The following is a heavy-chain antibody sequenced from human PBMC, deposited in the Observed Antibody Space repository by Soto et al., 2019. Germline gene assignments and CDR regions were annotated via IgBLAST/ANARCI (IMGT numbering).Heavy chain of an antibody. CDR3: ARVVTGTPDAFDI. Sequence: VQLVESGGGLVKPGGSLRLSCAASGFTFSSYSMNWVRQAPGKGLEWVSSISSSSSYIYYADSVKGRFTISRDSAKNSLYLQMNSLRAEDTAVYDCARVVTGTPDAFDIWGQGTMVTVSS. CDR2: ISSSSSYI. J-gene: IGHJ3*02. CDR1: GFTFSSYS. D-gene: IGHD1-7*01. V-gene: IGHV3-21*01.